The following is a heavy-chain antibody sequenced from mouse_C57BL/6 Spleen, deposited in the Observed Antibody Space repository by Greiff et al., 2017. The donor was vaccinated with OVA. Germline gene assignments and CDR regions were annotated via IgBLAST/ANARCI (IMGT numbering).Heavy chain of an antibody. CDR1: GYAFTSYW. D-gene: IGHD2-3*01. CDR3: ARGTYPMILFDY. Sequence: QVQLQQPGAELVKPGASVKLSCKASGYAFTSYWMHWVKQRPGQGLEWIGMIHPNSGSTNYNEKFKGKATLTVDKSSSTAYMQLSSLTSEDSAVYYCARGTYPMILFDYWGQGTTLTVSS. CDR2: IHPNSGST. V-gene: IGHV1-64*01. J-gene: IGHJ2*01.